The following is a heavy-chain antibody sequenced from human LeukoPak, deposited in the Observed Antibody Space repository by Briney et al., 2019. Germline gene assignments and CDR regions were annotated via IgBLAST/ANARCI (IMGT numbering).Heavy chain of an antibody. V-gene: IGHV4-39*07. CDR3: ARIAAAGHRLGWFDP. Sequence: PSETLSLTCTVSGGSISSSSYYWGWIRQPPGKGLEWIGSIYYSGSTNYNPSLKSRVTISVDTSKNQFSLKLSSVTAADTAVYYCARIAAAGHRLGWFDPWGQGTLVTVSS. D-gene: IGHD6-13*01. J-gene: IGHJ5*02. CDR1: GGSISSSSYY. CDR2: IYYSGST.